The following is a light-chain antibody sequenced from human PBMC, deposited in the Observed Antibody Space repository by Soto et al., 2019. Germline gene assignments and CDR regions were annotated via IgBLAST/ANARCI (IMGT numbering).Light chain of an antibody. CDR1: QSVSSN. V-gene: IGKV3-11*01. J-gene: IGKJ5*01. CDR2: DAS. CDR3: QQRSNWPSIT. Sequence: EIVMTQSPATLSVSPGERATLSCSSSQSVSSNLAWYQQKPGQAPRLLIYDASSRATGIPARFSGSGSGTDFTLTISSLEPEDFAVYYCQQRSNWPSITFGQGTRLEIK.